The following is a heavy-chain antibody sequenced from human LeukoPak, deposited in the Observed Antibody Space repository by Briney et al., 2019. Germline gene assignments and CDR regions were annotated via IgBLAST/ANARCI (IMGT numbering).Heavy chain of an antibody. J-gene: IGHJ4*02. CDR3: ARGGNGWYYDC. CDR2: ISPYNADT. Sequence: ASVKVSCKASGYAFTSYGISWVRQAPGQGLEWMGWISPYNADTNYAQNLQGRVTMTTDTSTGTAYMELRSLRSDDTAVYYCARGGNGWYYDCWGQGTLVTVSS. V-gene: IGHV1-18*04. CDR1: GYAFTSYG. D-gene: IGHD6-19*01.